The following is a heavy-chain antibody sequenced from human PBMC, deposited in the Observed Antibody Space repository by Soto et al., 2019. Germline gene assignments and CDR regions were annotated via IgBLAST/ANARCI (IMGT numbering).Heavy chain of an antibody. V-gene: IGHV3-30-3*01. CDR2: ISYDGSNK. CDR3: ARDASRDYSNYYFDY. Sequence: GGSLRLSCAASGFTFSSYAMHWVRQAPGKGLEWVAVISYDGSNKYYADSVKGRFTISRDNSKNTLYLQMNSLRAEDTAVYYCARDASRDYSNYYFDYWGQGTLVPVSS. J-gene: IGHJ4*02. D-gene: IGHD4-4*01. CDR1: GFTFSSYA.